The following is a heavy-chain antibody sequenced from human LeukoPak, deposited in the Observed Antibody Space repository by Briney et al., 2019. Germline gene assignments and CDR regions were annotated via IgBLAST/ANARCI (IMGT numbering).Heavy chain of an antibody. V-gene: IGHV3-21*01. CDR2: ISSSSSYI. Sequence: GGSLRLSCAASGFTFSSYSMNWVRQAPGKGLEWVSSISSSSSYIYYADSVKGRFTISRDNAKNSLYLQMNSLSAEDTAVYYCARDQGGAAADHWGQGTLVTVSS. J-gene: IGHJ4*02. D-gene: IGHD6-13*01. CDR3: ARDQGGAAADH. CDR1: GFTFSSYS.